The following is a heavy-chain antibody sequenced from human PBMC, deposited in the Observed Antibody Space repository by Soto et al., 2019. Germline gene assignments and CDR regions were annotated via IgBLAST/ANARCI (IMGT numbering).Heavy chain of an antibody. J-gene: IGHJ3*02. CDR2: ISSNGGST. CDR3: GRGNIAARRVPFDI. D-gene: IGHD6-6*01. V-gene: IGHV3-64*01. Sequence: GGSLRLSCAASGFTFSSYAMHWVRQAPGKGLEYVSAISSNGGSTYYANSVKGRFTISRDNSKNTLYLQMGSLRAEDMAVYYWGRGNIAARRVPFDIWGQGTMVTVPS. CDR1: GFTFSSYA.